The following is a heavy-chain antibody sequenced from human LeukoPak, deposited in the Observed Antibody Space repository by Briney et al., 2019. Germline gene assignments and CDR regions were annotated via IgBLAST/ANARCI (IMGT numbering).Heavy chain of an antibody. V-gene: IGHV4-59*01. Sequence: PSETLSLTCTVSGDSMSSDYWSWIRQPPGKGLEWIGCIYPSGTTNYKPSLKSRVTMSVDTSKSQFSLRLTSVTAADTAVYYCARTRTGDWGQGTLVTVSS. CDR1: GDSMSSDY. CDR3: ARTRTGD. CDR2: IYPSGTT. J-gene: IGHJ4*02. D-gene: IGHD3/OR15-3a*01.